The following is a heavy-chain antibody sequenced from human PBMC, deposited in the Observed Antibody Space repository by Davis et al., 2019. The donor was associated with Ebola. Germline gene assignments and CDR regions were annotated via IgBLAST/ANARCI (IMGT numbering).Heavy chain of an antibody. CDR2: INPHNGNT. CDR3: ARGLRNTMIVVAIKSSFDY. D-gene: IGHD3-22*01. CDR1: GYTFTNYG. Sequence: AASVKVSCKASGYTFTNYGITWVRQAPGQGLEWMGWINPHNGNTNYAQNVQGRVTLTTDTSTSTAYMEVGSLRSEDTAVYYCARGLRNTMIVVAIKSSFDYWGQGTLVTVSS. V-gene: IGHV1-18*04. J-gene: IGHJ4*02.